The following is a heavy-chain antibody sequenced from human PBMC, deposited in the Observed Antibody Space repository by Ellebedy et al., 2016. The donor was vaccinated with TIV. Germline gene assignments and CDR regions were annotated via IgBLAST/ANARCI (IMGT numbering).Heavy chain of an antibody. J-gene: IGHJ4*02. V-gene: IGHV3-23*01. D-gene: IGHD6-13*01. CDR3: ASLGYTSSWSSNTPSDY. CDR1: GFTFMNYA. CDR2: ITGSGGKT. Sequence: GESLKISCAASGFTFMNYAMTWVRQAPGQGLEWVSVITGSGGKTYYADSVRGRFTISRDSSKNTLDLQMNSLRAEDTAVYYCASLGYTSSWSSNTPSDYWGQGTLVTVSS.